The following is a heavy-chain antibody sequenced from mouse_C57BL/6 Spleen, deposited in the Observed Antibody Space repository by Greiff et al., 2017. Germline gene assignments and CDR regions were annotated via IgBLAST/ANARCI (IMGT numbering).Heavy chain of an antibody. J-gene: IGHJ1*03. CDR1: GFTFSSYA. CDR2: ISDGGSYT. Sequence: EVKLMESGGGLVKPGGSLSLSCAASGFTFSSYAVSWVRQTPEKRLEWVATISDGGSYTYYPAPVKSGCISSRDDAKKNQYLQMRHMKSEDTAMYYCANYYGCSYGYFDVWGTGTTVTVSS. V-gene: IGHV5-4*03. CDR3: ANYYGCSYGYFDV. D-gene: IGHD1-1*01.